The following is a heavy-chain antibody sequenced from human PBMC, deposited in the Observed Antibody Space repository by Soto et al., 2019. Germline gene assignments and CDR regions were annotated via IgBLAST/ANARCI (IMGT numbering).Heavy chain of an antibody. J-gene: IGHJ6*03. CDR2: ISYDGSNK. CDR3: AKDEAATIFGVVLSEYYYYYIDV. CDR1: GFTFSSYD. D-gene: IGHD3-3*01. V-gene: IGHV3-30*18. Sequence: QVQLVESGGGVVKPGRSLRLSCAASGFTFSSYDMHWVRQAPGKGLEWVAVISYDGSNKYYADSVKGRFTISRDNCKNTLYLQLSRLRAEDTAVYYCAKDEAATIFGVVLSEYYYYYIDVWGRGTTVAVSS.